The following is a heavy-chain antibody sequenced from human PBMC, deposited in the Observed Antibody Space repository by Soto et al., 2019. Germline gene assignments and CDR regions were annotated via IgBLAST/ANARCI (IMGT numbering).Heavy chain of an antibody. CDR1: GFTVSSNY. D-gene: IGHD3-3*01. V-gene: IGHV3-53*01. J-gene: IGHJ4*02. CDR2: IYSGGST. Sequence: EVQLVESGGGLIQPGGSLRLSCAASGFTVSSNYMSWVRQAPGKGLEWVSVIYSGGSTYYADSVKGRFTISRDNSKNTLYLQMSSLRAEDTAVYYCANDFETRWFPDYWGQGTLVTVSS. CDR3: ANDFETRWFPDY.